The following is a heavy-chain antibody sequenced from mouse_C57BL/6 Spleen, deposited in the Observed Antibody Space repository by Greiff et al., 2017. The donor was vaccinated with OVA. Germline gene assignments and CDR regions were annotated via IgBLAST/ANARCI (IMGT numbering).Heavy chain of an antibody. Sequence: QVQLQQPGAELVKPGASVKLSCKASGYTFTSYWMHWVKQRPGQGLEWIGMIHPNSGSTNYNEKFKSKATLTVDKSSSTAYMQLSSLTSEDSAVYYCARNYDYGWAYAMDYWGQGTSVTVSS. CDR3: ARNYDYGWAYAMDY. D-gene: IGHD2-4*01. CDR2: IHPNSGST. CDR1: GYTFTSYW. V-gene: IGHV1-64*01. J-gene: IGHJ4*01.